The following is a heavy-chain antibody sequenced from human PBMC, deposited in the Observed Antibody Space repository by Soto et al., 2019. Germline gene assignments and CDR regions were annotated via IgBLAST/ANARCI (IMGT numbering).Heavy chain of an antibody. Sequence: SETLSLTCTVSGGSISSYYWSWIRQPPGKGLEWIGYIYYSGSTNYNPSLKSRVTISVDTSKNQFSLKLSSVTAADTAVYYCARDGYSSSWYHQNYYYYGTDVWGQGTTVTVSS. V-gene: IGHV4-59*01. D-gene: IGHD6-13*01. J-gene: IGHJ6*02. CDR3: ARDGYSSSWYHQNYYYYGTDV. CDR1: GGSISSYY. CDR2: IYYSGST.